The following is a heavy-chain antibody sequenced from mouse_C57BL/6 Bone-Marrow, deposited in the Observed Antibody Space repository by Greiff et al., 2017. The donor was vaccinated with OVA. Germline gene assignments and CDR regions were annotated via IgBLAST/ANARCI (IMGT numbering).Heavy chain of an antibody. Sequence: VQLQQSGPELVKPGASVKISCKASGYAFSSSWMNWVKQRPGKGLEWIGRIYPGDGDTNYNGKFKGKATLTADKSSSTAYMQLSSLTSEDSAVYFCASDYGSSPRFAYWGQGTLVTVSA. CDR2: IYPGDGDT. CDR3: ASDYGSSPRFAY. J-gene: IGHJ3*01. CDR1: GYAFSSSW. V-gene: IGHV1-82*01. D-gene: IGHD1-1*01.